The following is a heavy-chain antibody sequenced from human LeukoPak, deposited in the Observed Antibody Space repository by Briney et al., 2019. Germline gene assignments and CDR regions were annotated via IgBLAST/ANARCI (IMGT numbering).Heavy chain of an antibody. CDR2: IYSGGST. J-gene: IGHJ6*02. D-gene: IGHD2-15*01. CDR3: ARVPYCSGGSCYSYDYYGMDV. CDR1: GFTVSSNY. Sequence: PGGSLRLSCADSGFTVSSNYMSWVRQAPGKGLEWVSLIYSGGSTYYADSVKGRFTISRDNSKNTLYLQMNSLRAEDTAVYYCARVPYCSGGSCYSYDYYGMDVWGQGTTVTVSS. V-gene: IGHV3-53*01.